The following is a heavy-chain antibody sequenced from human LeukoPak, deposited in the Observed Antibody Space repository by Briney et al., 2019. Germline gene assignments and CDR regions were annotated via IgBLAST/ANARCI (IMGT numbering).Heavy chain of an antibody. CDR2: IYYSGST. V-gene: IGHV4-61*01. CDR1: GGSVSSGSYY. CDR3: ARSQYYDFWSGYYSFDP. Sequence: SETLSLTCTVSGGSVSSGSYYWSWIRQPPGKGLEWIGYIYYSGSTNYNPSLKSRVTISVDTSKNQSSLKLSSVTAADTAVYYCARSQYYDFWSGYYSFDPWGQGTLVTVSS. J-gene: IGHJ5*02. D-gene: IGHD3-3*01.